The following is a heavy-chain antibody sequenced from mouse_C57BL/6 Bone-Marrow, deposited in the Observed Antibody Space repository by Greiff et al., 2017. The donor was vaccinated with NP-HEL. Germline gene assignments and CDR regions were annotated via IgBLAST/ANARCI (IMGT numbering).Heavy chain of an antibody. Sequence: VKVVESGAELAKPGASVKLSCKASGYTFTSYWMHWVKQRPGQGLEWIGYINPSSGYTKYNQKFKDKATLTADKSSSTAYMQLSSLTYEDSAVYYCARGGLLRGYAMDYWGQGTSVTVSS. V-gene: IGHV1-7*01. J-gene: IGHJ4*01. CDR1: GYTFTSYW. CDR3: ARGGLLRGYAMDY. D-gene: IGHD2-3*01. CDR2: INPSSGYT.